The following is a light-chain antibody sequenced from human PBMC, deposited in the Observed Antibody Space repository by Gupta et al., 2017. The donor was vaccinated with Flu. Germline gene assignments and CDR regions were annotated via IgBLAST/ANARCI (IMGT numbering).Light chain of an antibody. Sequence: TNYACWYHQTPGQAPHPLLYNFMYRPSGMPDRFSGSKCEDKAALTIAGLQADDECNYYCGWYRFSSVFVFGGGTNLTVL. CDR2: NFM. J-gene: IGLJ3*02. CDR1: TNY. CDR3: GWYRFSSVFV. V-gene: IGLV8-61*01.